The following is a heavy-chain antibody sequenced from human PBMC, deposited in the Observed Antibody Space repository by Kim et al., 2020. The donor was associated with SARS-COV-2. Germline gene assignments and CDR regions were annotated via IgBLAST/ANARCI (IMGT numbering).Heavy chain of an antibody. Sequence: SETLSLTCAVSGGSISSGGYSWSWIRQPPGKGLEWIGYIYHSGSTYYNPSLKSRVTISVDRSKNQFSLKLSSVTAADTAVYYCARGAPEFDPWGQGTLVTVSS. CDR1: GGSISSGGYS. V-gene: IGHV4-30-2*01. CDR2: IYHSGST. CDR3: ARGAPEFDP. J-gene: IGHJ5*02.